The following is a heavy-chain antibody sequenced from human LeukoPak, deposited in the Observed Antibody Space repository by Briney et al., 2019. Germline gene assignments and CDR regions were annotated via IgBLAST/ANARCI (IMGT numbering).Heavy chain of an antibody. Sequence: ASVKVSCEASGYTFTGYYMHWVRQAPGQGLEWMGWINPNSGGTNYAQKFQGRVTMTRDTSISTAYMELSGLRSDDTAVYYCARAYYYDSSGYFDYWGQGILVTVSS. CDR1: GYTFTGYY. CDR3: ARAYYYDSSGYFDY. V-gene: IGHV1-2*02. D-gene: IGHD3-22*01. J-gene: IGHJ4*02. CDR2: INPNSGGT.